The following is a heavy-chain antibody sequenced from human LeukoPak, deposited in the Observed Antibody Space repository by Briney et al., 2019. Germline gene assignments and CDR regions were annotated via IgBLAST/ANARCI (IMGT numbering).Heavy chain of an antibody. CDR1: GGTFSSYA. CDR3: ASGTASLIGSGSYYLNN. J-gene: IGHJ4*02. V-gene: IGHV1-69*05. CDR2: IIPIFGTA. D-gene: IGHD3-10*01. Sequence: SVKVSCKASGGTFSSYAISWVRQAPGQGLEWMGGIIPIFGTANYAQKFQGRVTITTGESTSTAYMELSSLRSEDTAVYYCASGTASLIGSGSYYLNNWGQGTLVTVSS.